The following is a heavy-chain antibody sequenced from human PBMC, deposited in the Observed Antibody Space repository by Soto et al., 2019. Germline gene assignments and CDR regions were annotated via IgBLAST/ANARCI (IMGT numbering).Heavy chain of an antibody. CDR3: ARGANYYGSGSYAGMDV. D-gene: IGHD3-10*01. CDR2: IIPIFGTA. Sequence: GASGKVSCKASGGTFSRYAISWVRQAPGRGLEWMGGIIPIFGTANYAQKFQGRVTITADESTSTAYMELSSLRSEDTAVYYCARGANYYGSGSYAGMDVWGQGTTVTVSS. J-gene: IGHJ6*02. V-gene: IGHV1-69*13. CDR1: GGTFSRYA.